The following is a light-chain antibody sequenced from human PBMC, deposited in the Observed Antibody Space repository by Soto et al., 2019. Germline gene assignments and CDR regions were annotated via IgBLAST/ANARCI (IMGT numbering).Light chain of an antibody. CDR2: EVS. CDR3: GSFTSSSTYV. CDR1: SSDVGSYNR. J-gene: IGLJ1*01. V-gene: IGLV2-18*02. Sequence: QSVLTQPPSVSGSPGQSVTISCSGTSSDVGSYNRVSWYQQPPGTAPKLMIYEVSNRPSGVPDRFSGSKSGNTASLTISGLQAEDEADYYCGSFTSSSTYVFGTGTKVTV.